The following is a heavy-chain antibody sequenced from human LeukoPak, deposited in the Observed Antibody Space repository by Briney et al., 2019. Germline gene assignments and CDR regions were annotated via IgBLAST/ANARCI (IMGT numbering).Heavy chain of an antibody. CDR2: ITASGDRT. D-gene: IGHD2-15*01. V-gene: IGHV3-23*01. J-gene: IGHJ4*02. Sequence: GESPRLSCAASGFTFSDYVMIWVRQAPGKWLEWVSGITASGDRTFYGDSVRGRFTMSRDNSKNTVYLQMNSLRVDDTAVYYCARRDIVVVVSASDYWGQGTLVTVSS. CDR1: GFTFSDYV. CDR3: ARRDIVVVVSASDY.